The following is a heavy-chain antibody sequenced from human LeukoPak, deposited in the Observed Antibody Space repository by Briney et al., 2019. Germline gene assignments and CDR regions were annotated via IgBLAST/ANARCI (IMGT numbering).Heavy chain of an antibody. D-gene: IGHD4-17*01. J-gene: IGHJ4*02. V-gene: IGHV3-23*01. CDR2: LSASGRRT. CDR1: GVTFTCYA. Sequence: GGSLTPSCATSGVTFTCYAMSWVRQAPGKGPETVSGLSASGRRTYYVDFLKERFTSSRDNSKNTVYLQMNSLRAEDTAIYYCAKGGVRPVTTGDYWGQGTLVTVSS. CDR3: AKGGVRPVTTGDY.